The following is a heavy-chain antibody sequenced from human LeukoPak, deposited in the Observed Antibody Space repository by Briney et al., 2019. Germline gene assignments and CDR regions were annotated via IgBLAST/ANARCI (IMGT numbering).Heavy chain of an antibody. V-gene: IGHV4-39*01. J-gene: IGHJ4*02. CDR2: IYYSGST. CDR3: AEYGSGSYYIPGSFDY. D-gene: IGHD3-10*01. CDR1: GGSISSSSCY. Sequence: SETLSLTCTVSGGSISSSSCYWGWIRQPPGKGLEWIGSIYYSGSTYYNPSLKSRVTISVDTSKNQFSLKLSSVTAADTAVYYCAEYGSGSYYIPGSFDYRGQGTLVTVSS.